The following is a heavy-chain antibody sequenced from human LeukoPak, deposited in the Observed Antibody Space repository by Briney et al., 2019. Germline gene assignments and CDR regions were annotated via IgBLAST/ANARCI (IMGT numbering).Heavy chain of an antibody. D-gene: IGHD3-22*01. CDR3: ARGKYYYDSSGYYPGWYFDL. CDR1: GNTFTSYY. V-gene: IGHV1-2*02. J-gene: IGHJ2*01. CDR2: INPNSGGT. Sequence: ASVKVSCKASGNTFTSYYMHWVRQAPGRGLEWMGWINPNSGGTNYAQKFQGRVTMTRDTSISTAYMELSRLRSDDTAVYYCARGKYYYDSSGYYPGWYFDLWGRGTLVTVSS.